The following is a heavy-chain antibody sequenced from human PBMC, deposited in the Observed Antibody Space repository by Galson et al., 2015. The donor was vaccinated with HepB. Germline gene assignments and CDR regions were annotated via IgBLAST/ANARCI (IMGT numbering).Heavy chain of an antibody. CDR3: ASPISSVYYFDY. V-gene: IGHV3-30*04. J-gene: IGHJ4*02. CDR2: ISYDGSNK. Sequence: SLRLSCAASGFTFSSYAMHWVRQAPGKGLEWVAVISYDGSNKYYADSVKGRFTISRDNSKNTLYLQMNSLRAEDTAVYYCASPISSVYYFDYWGQGTLVTVSS. CDR1: GFTFSSYA. D-gene: IGHD2-2*02.